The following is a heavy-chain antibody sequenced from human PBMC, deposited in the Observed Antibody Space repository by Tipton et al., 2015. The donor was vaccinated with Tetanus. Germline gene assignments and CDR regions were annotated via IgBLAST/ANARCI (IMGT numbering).Heavy chain of an antibody. J-gene: IGHJ4*02. CDR2: IYPGASDT. CDR3: ARAHCTDGVCNFDF. Sequence: LVQSGGEVKKPGESLKISCKGSGYIFNNYWIGWVRQKPGKGLEWMGIIYPGASDTRYSPSFQGQVTISVDKSINTAYLQWSSLKASDTSMFYCARAHCTDGVCNFDFWGQGALVTVAS. D-gene: IGHD2-8*01. V-gene: IGHV5-51*01. CDR1: GYIFNNYW.